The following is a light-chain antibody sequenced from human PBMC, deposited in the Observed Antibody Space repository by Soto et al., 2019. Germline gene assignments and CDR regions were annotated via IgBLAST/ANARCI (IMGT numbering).Light chain of an antibody. Sequence: EIVLTQSPATLSLFPGEGATLSCRASQNIGIYLAWYQKKPGQAPRLLIYDASNRATGVPARFSGFGSGTDFTLTISSLEPEDLAVYYCQQRRSWPPVTFGPGTKVDF. CDR1: QNIGIY. V-gene: IGKV3-11*01. J-gene: IGKJ3*01. CDR3: QQRRSWPPVT. CDR2: DAS.